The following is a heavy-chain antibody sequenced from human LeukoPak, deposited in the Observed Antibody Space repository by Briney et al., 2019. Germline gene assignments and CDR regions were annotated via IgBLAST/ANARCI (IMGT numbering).Heavy chain of an antibody. J-gene: IGHJ5*02. D-gene: IGHD3-10*01. CDR2: IKQDGSEK. CDR1: GFTFSTYW. Sequence: GGSLRLSCAATGFTFSTYWMSWVRQAPGKGLEWVANIKQDGSEKYYVDSVKGRFTISRDNAKNSLSLQMNSLRAEDTAVYYCARIDGSGSYFGHWGQGTLVTVSS. V-gene: IGHV3-7*01. CDR3: ARIDGSGSYFGH.